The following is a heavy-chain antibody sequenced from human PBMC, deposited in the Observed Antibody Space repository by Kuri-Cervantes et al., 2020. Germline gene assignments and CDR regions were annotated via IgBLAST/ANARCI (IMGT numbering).Heavy chain of an antibody. CDR1: GGSFSDYC. Sequence: SETLSLTCAVYGGSFSDYCWRWIRPPPGKGLERIGDLNDSGRTNYNPSLKSRVTISLDTSNNQFSLKLSSVTAADTAVYYCARVGGTTQPDPWGQGTLVTVSS. CDR2: LNDSGRT. CDR3: ARVGGTTQPDP. J-gene: IGHJ5*02. D-gene: IGHD1-7*01. V-gene: IGHV4-34*01.